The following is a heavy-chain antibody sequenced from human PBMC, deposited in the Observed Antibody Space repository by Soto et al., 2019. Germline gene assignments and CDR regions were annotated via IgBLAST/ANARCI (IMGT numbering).Heavy chain of an antibody. CDR2: IIPIFGTA. CDR3: ALGPYCSSTSCYKGLYYYYYGMDV. CDR1: GGTFSSYA. V-gene: IGHV1-69*13. J-gene: IGHJ6*02. D-gene: IGHD2-2*02. Sequence: GASVKVSCKASGGTFSSYAISWVRQAPGQGLEWMGGIIPIFGTATYAQKFQSRVTITADESTSTAYMELSSLRSEDTAVYYCALGPYCSSTSCYKGLYYYYYGMDVWGQGTTVTVSS.